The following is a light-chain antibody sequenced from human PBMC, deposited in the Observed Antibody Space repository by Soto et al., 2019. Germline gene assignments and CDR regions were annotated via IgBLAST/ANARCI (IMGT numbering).Light chain of an antibody. J-gene: IGKJ3*01. V-gene: IGKV1-5*03. CDR2: KAS. CDR1: QTIGTW. Sequence: DILMTQSPSTLSASVGDRVTITCRASQTIGTWLAWYQQKPGKAPKVLIYKASTLQRGVPSRFSGSGSGTEFTLTISSLQPDDCATYYCQRTYNAPFTFGPGTKVELK. CDR3: QRTYNAPFT.